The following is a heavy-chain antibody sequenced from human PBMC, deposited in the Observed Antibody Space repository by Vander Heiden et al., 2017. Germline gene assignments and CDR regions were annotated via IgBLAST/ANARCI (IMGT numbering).Heavy chain of an antibody. V-gene: IGHV3-23*01. CDR1: GFTFRSYA. CDR3: AKDKRLVVVMGFDY. CDR2: ISGSGGST. D-gene: IGHD3-22*01. J-gene: IGHJ4*02. Sequence: EVQLLESGGGLVQPGGSLRLSCAASGFTFRSYAMSWVRQAPGKGVEWVSAISGSGGSTYYADSVKGRFTISRDNSKNTLYLQMNSLRAEDTAVYYCAKDKRLVVVMGFDYWGQGTLVTVAS.